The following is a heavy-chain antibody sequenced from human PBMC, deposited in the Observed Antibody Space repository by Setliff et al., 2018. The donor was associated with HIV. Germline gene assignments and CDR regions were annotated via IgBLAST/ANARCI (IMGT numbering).Heavy chain of an antibody. J-gene: IGHJ5*02. V-gene: IGHV4-39*07. Sequence: SETLSLTCRLSGDSIVFDDSTRSYHCSWIRQPPGKGLEWIGSTPYRGRTNYNPSLRSRVTISLDTSTSQFSLRLNSVTAADTAHYFCASTDSSGWYADRSGFDPWGQGTLVTVSS. CDR2: TPYRGRT. CDR3: ASTDSSGWYADRSGFDP. CDR1: GDSIVFDDSTRSYH. D-gene: IGHD6-19*01.